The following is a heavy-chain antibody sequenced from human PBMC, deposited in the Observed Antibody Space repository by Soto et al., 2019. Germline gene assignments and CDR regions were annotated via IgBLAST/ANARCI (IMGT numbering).Heavy chain of an antibody. V-gene: IGHV4-34*01. D-gene: IGHD1-26*01. CDR2: INHSGST. CDR3: ARGRREKDY. J-gene: IGHJ4*02. CDR1: GGSFSGYY. Sequence: CETLSLTCAVYGGSFSGYYWSWIRQPPGKGLEWIGEINHSGSTNYNPSLKSRVTISVDTSKNQFSLKLSSVTAADTAVYYCARGRREKDYWGQGTLVTVSS.